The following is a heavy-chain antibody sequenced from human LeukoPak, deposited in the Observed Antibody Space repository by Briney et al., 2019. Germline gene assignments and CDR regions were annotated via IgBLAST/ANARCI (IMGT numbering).Heavy chain of an antibody. J-gene: IGHJ4*02. CDR3: AKDRDMITFGGVIVIEGGFDY. Sequence: GGSLRLSCAASGFTFSSYATSWVRQAPGKGLEWVSAISGSGGSTYYADSVKGRFTISRDNSKNTLYLQMNSLRAEDTAVYYCAKDRDMITFGGVIVIEGGFDYWGQGTLVTVSS. D-gene: IGHD3-16*02. V-gene: IGHV3-23*01. CDR1: GFTFSSYA. CDR2: ISGSGGST.